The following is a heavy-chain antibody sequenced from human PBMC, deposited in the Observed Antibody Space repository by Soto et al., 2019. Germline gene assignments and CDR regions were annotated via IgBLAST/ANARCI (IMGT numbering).Heavy chain of an antibody. V-gene: IGHV3-48*02. CDR1: GFTFSSYS. CDR3: ARLYSYGRSDS. J-gene: IGHJ4*02. CDR2: ITSSSSLI. D-gene: IGHD5-18*01. Sequence: EVPLVESGGGLVQPGGSLRLSCAASGFTFSSYSMQWVRQAPGKGLEWVSYITSSSSLIYYADSVKGRFTISRDNAQNSLSLQMNSLRDEDTAVYYCARLYSYGRSDSWGQGTLVIVSS.